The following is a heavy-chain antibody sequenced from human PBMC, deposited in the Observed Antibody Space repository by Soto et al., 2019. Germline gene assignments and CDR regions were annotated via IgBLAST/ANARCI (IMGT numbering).Heavy chain of an antibody. V-gene: IGHV1-69*01. CDR3: ARERAAGNHDY. J-gene: IGHJ4*02. Sequence: QVRLVQSGAEVKKPGSSLIVSCQTSGDTFSSYTINWVRQAPGQGLEWMGGIMPIFAKANYAQKFQGRVTITADESTSTAYMELKSLTFEDTAVYYCARERAAGNHDYWGQGTLVTVSS. CDR2: IMPIFAKA. CDR1: GDTFSSYT. D-gene: IGHD3-10*01.